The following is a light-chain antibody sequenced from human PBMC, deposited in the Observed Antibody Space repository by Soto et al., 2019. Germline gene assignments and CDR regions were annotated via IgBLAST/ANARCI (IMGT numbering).Light chain of an antibody. Sequence: DIQMTQSPSTLSAALGDRVTITCRASQSVSSWLAWYQQKPGKAPKLLIYKASSLESGVPPRFSGSGTGTEFTLTLSSLQSEDLATYYCQEYHSYSFGQGTKLELK. CDR1: QSVSSW. J-gene: IGKJ2*01. CDR3: QEYHSYS. CDR2: KAS. V-gene: IGKV1-5*03.